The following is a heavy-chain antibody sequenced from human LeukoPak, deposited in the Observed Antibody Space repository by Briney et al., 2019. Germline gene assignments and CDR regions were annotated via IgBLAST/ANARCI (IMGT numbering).Heavy chain of an antibody. Sequence: SETLSLTCAVLGGSFSGYYWSWIRQPPGKGLEWIGEINHSGSTNYNPSLKSRVTISVDTSKNQFSLKLSSVTAADTAVYYCARGIAVAGIGLHNWFDPWGQGTLVTVSS. CDR3: ARGIAVAGIGLHNWFDP. J-gene: IGHJ5*02. CDR1: GGSFSGYY. D-gene: IGHD6-19*01. CDR2: INHSGST. V-gene: IGHV4-34*01.